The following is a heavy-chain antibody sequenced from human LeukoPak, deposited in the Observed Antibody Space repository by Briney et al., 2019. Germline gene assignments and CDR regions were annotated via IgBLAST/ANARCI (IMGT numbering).Heavy chain of an antibody. CDR3: ARVVGWGSTFDY. J-gene: IGHJ4*02. V-gene: IGHV3-23*01. D-gene: IGHD7-27*01. Sequence: PGGSLRLSCAASGFTFSSYAMSWVRQAPGKGLEWVSAISGSGGSTYYADSVKGRFTISRDNSKNTLYLQTNSLRAEDTAVYYCARVVGWGSTFDYWGQGTLVTVSS. CDR2: ISGSGGST. CDR1: GFTFSSYA.